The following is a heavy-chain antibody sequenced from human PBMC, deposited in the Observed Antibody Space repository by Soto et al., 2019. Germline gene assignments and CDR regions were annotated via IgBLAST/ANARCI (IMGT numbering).Heavy chain of an antibody. J-gene: IGHJ4*02. Sequence: KPSETLSLTCAVYGGSFSGHYWSWIRQPPGEGLEWIGEINHSGGTSYNPSLKSRVTISVDTSKNQFSLKLLSVTTADTAVYFCAAGEASSRNLAPYYLDFWGQGTLVTVSS. CDR3: AAGEASSRNLAPYYLDF. V-gene: IGHV4-34*01. D-gene: IGHD6-13*01. CDR2: INHSGGT. CDR1: GGSFSGHY.